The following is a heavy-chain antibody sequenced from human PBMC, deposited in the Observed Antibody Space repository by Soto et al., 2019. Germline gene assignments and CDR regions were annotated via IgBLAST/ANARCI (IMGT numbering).Heavy chain of an antibody. CDR3: ARLLLYSTSGRGWFDP. Sequence: DVQLVESGGGLVQPGGSLRLSCITSGFTFSKFWMSWVRQAPGKGLEWVANIKHDGSQSCYEDSVKGRFTISRDNAKNSLYLQVNSLRVDDTAVYFCARLLLYSTSGRGWFDPRGQGTLVTVSS. D-gene: IGHD2-2*02. CDR2: IKHDGSQS. J-gene: IGHJ5*02. CDR1: GFTFSKFW. V-gene: IGHV3-7*03.